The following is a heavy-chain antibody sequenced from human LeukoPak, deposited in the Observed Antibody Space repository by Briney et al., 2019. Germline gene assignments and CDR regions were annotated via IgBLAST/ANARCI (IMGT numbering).Heavy chain of an antibody. J-gene: IGHJ4*02. D-gene: IGHD2-15*01. Sequence: GESLKISCKGSGYSFTSYWIGWVRQMPGKGLEWMGIIYPGDSDTRYSPSFQGQVTISADKSISTAYLQWSSLKASVTAMYYCARHSEVVVAATDFDYWGQGTLVTVSS. CDR3: ARHSEVVVAATDFDY. CDR2: IYPGDSDT. V-gene: IGHV5-51*01. CDR1: GYSFTSYW.